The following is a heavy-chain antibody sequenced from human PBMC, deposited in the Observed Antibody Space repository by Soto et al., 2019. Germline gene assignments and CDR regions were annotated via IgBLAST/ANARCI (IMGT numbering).Heavy chain of an antibody. CDR3: ARAPRYSWFDP. Sequence: QVQLVQSGAEVKKPGSSVKVSCKASGGTFSIYTISWVRQAPVQGLEWMGRIIPILGIAIYAQKFRGRVPITADQSPSTAYMELSSLRSEDTAVYSCARAPRYSWFDPWGQGTLVTVSS. CDR2: IIPILGIA. J-gene: IGHJ5*02. CDR1: GGTFSIYT. V-gene: IGHV1-69*02.